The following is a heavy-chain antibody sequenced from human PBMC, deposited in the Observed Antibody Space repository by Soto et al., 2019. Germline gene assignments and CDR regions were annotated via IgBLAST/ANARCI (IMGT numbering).Heavy chain of an antibody. J-gene: IGHJ6*02. Sequence: GESLKISCKGSAYRFTSYWIGWVRQMPVKGLEWMGIIYCGDSGTTYSPSFQGQVTMSVDKSINTAYLEWSSLKASDTATYYCARTYYYDRRDAMDVWGQGTTVTVSS. CDR3: ARTYYYDRRDAMDV. CDR1: AYRFTSYW. V-gene: IGHV5-51*01. CDR2: IYCGDSGT. D-gene: IGHD3-22*01.